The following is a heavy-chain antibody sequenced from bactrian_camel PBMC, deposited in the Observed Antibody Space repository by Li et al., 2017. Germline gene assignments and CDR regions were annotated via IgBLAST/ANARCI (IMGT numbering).Heavy chain of an antibody. D-gene: IGHD6*01. Sequence: HVQLVESGGGLVQAGGSLRLSCAASGFTFSSYGMSWVRQAPGKGLEWVSSIYTGDGSSNSVDSVKGRFTISRDNTKNTLYLQMNSLKPEDTAMYYCAPKISDTWYTSPAHFKSRDFDYFGQGTQVTVS. CDR1: GFTFSSYG. CDR3: APKISDTWYTSPAHFKSRDFDY. J-gene: IGHJ6*01. V-gene: IGHV3-2*01. CDR2: IYTGDGSS.